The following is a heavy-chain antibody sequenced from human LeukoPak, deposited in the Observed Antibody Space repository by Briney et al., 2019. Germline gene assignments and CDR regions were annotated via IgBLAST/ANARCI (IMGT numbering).Heavy chain of an antibody. CDR2: INPNGGGT. V-gene: IGHV1-2*06. CDR3: ARDREQGPRFDP. J-gene: IGHJ5*02. CDR1: GSTFSGYY. D-gene: IGHD1-26*01. Sequence: ASVKLPLKASGSTFSGYYIHWVRQAPGPGLEWMGRINPNGGGTTYAQRSQGRVTMTGDTSITTAYMELSSLTLDDPAVYYCARDREQGPRFDPWGQGTLVTVSS.